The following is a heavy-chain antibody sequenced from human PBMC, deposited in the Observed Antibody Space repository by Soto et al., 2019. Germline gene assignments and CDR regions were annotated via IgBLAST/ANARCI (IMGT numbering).Heavy chain of an antibody. CDR3: ARDLTGYYDSSGHFDY. CDR1: GYTFTSYY. D-gene: IGHD3-22*01. J-gene: IGHJ4*02. V-gene: IGHV1-46*03. Sequence: QVQLVQSGAEVKKPGASVKVSCKASGYTFTSYYMHWVRQAPGQGLEWMGIINPSGGSTSYAQKFQGRVTMTRETSTSTVYMELSSLRSEDTAVYYCARDLTGYYDSSGHFDYWGQGTLVTVSS. CDR2: INPSGGST.